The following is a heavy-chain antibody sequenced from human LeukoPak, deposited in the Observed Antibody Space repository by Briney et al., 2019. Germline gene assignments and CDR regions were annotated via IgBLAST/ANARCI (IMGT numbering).Heavy chain of an antibody. CDR1: GFTFSNYA. CDR2: ITGGRST. V-gene: IGHV3-23*01. CDR3: ARVRYDYDSSAAFLDY. J-gene: IGHJ4*02. Sequence: PGGSLRLSCAASGFTFSNYAMSWVRQAPGKGLEWISGITGGRSTYYADSVKGRFTISRDNSKNTMSLEMNSLRVEDTAVYYCARVRYDYDSSAAFLDYWGQGTLVTVSS. D-gene: IGHD3-22*01.